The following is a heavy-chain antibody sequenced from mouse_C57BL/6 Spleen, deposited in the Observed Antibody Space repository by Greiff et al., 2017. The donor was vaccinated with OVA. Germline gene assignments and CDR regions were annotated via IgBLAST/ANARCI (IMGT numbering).Heavy chain of an antibody. Sequence: QVQLKQSGPELVKPGASVKISCKASGYAFSSSWMNWVKQRPGKGLEWIGRIYPGDGDTNYNGKFKGKATLTADKSSSTAYMQLSSLTSEDSAVYFCARGATVVGAPMDYWGQGTSVTVSS. CDR2: IYPGDGDT. CDR1: GYAFSSSW. J-gene: IGHJ4*01. CDR3: ARGATVVGAPMDY. D-gene: IGHD1-1*01. V-gene: IGHV1-82*01.